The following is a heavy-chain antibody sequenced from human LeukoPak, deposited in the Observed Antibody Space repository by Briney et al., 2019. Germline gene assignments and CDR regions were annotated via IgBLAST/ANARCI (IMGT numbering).Heavy chain of an antibody. J-gene: IGHJ4*02. CDR1: GFTFSSYS. V-gene: IGHV3-21*01. D-gene: IGHD6-13*01. Sequence: PGGSLRLSCAASGFTFSSYSMNWVRQAPGKGLEWVSSICSSSSYIYYADSVKGRFTISRDNAKNSLYLQMNSLRAEDTAVYYCARESTGPGSRSWFDYWGQGTLATVSS. CDR2: ICSSSSYI. CDR3: ARESTGPGSRSWFDY.